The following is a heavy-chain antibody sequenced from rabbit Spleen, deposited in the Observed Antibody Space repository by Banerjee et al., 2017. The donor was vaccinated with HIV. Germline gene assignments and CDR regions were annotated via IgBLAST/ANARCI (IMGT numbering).Heavy chain of an antibody. J-gene: IGHJ4*01. CDR1: SFSFSDNDV. CDR2: INAATGNP. CDR3: ARDCAASIGWNFDL. V-gene: IGHV1S45*01. D-gene: IGHD1-1*01. Sequence: QEQLVESGGGLVKPGASLTLTCKASSFSFSDNDVMCWVRQAPGKGLEWIACINAATGNPYYATWAKGRFSISRASATTAMLQKTSMTAAATATYFCARDCAASIGWNFDLWGPGTLVTVS.